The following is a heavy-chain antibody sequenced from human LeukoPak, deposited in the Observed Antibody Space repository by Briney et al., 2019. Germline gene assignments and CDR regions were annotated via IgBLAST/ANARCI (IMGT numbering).Heavy chain of an antibody. Sequence: PSETLSLTCTVSGGSISDDYWSWIRQPPGKGLEWIGFIYDNGRTSYNPSLKSRVTISGDTSKKQFSLKLSSLTAADTAVYYCARFPNYDAYVRDYWGQGTLVTVSS. CDR3: ARFPNYDAYVRDY. D-gene: IGHD4-17*01. CDR2: IYDNGRT. V-gene: IGHV4-59*01. J-gene: IGHJ4*02. CDR1: GGSISDDY.